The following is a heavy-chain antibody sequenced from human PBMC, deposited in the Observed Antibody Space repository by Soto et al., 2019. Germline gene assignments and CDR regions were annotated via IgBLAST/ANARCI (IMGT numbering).Heavy chain of an antibody. CDR1: GGAINSNSYF. CDR2: IYHNGGT. CDR3: GKVLVAATRHSDFDS. D-gene: IGHD2-15*01. J-gene: IGHJ4*02. Sequence: SETLSLTCIVSGGAINSNSYFWAWIRQAPGGGLAWIGSIYHNGGTDYNPSLRTRLTISIDTSKNHFSLTLNSVTAADTAVYYCGKVLVAATRHSDFDSWGQGTLVTVSS. V-gene: IGHV4-39*02.